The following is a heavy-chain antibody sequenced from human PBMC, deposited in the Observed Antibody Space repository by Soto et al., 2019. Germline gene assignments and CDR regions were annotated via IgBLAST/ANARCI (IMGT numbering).Heavy chain of an antibody. CDR1: GGSISSAGYN. Sequence: PSETLSLTCTVSGGSISSAGYNWSWIRQHPGKGLEWIGYIYYSGSTYYNPSLKSRVTISVDTSKNQFSLKLSSVTAADTAVYYYARYGSGSYDPTTFDYWGQGTLVNVSS. CDR2: IYYSGST. CDR3: ARYGSGSYDPTTFDY. J-gene: IGHJ4*02. D-gene: IGHD3-10*01. V-gene: IGHV4-31*03.